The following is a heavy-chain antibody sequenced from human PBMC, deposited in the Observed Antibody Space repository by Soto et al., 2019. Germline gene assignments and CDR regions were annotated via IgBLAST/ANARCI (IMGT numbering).Heavy chain of an antibody. CDR3: ARVSSSGCHDY. J-gene: IGHJ4*02. V-gene: IGHV1-18*01. D-gene: IGHD6-25*01. CDR2: ISAYNGNT. CDR1: GYTFTSYG. Sequence: QVQLVQSGAEVKKPGASVKVSCKASGYTFTSYGISLVQQAPGQGLEWMGWISAYNGNTNYAQKLQDRVTMTTDTSTSTAYMELSSLRSDDTATYFCARVSSSGCHDYWGQCILVTVS.